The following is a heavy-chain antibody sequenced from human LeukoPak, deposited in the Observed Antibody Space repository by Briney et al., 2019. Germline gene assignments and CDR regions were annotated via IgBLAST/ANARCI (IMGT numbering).Heavy chain of an antibody. D-gene: IGHD3-10*01. CDR1: GYTFTSYG. V-gene: IGHV1-18*01. Sequence: ASVKVSCKASGYTFTSYGISWVRQAPGQGLEWMGWISAYNGNTNYAQKLQGRVTMTTDTSTSTAYMELRSLRSDDTAVCYCARTPPDDSGSYDPFYYFDYWGQGTLVTVSS. CDR3: ARTPPDDSGSYDPFYYFDY. CDR2: ISAYNGNT. J-gene: IGHJ4*02.